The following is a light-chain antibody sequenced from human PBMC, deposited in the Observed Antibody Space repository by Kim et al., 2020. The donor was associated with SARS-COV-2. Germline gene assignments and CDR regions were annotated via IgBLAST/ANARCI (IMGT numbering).Light chain of an antibody. CDR3: QQHDTLPIT. CDR2: DAS. Sequence: ASVGDRVTITCQVSQDISKYLNWYQQKLGRAPKLLIYDASSLETGVPSRFSGSASGTDFTFTISSLQPEDIATYYCQQHDTLPITFGQGTRLEIK. V-gene: IGKV1-33*01. CDR1: QDISKY. J-gene: IGKJ5*01.